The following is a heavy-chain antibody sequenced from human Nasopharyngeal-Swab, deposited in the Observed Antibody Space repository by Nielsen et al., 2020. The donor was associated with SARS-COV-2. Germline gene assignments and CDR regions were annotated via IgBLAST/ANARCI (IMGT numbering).Heavy chain of an antibody. CDR2: IFWDDDK. J-gene: IGHJ6*02. D-gene: IGHD5-12*01. Sequence: RQAPGNALEWLAVIFWDDDKWYSPSLEGRLTITKDTTKNQVVLRMTNVDPVDTGTYYCARVDVSGFYYYGLDVWGQGTTVTVSS. V-gene: IGHV2-5*02. CDR3: ARVDVSGFYYYGLDV.